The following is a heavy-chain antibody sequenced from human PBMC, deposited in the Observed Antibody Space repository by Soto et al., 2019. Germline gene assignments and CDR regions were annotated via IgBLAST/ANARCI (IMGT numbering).Heavy chain of an antibody. CDR1: GFTFSDYA. CDR3: TKGRGDGYNRGLELQQ. CDR2: IWHDGLNE. V-gene: IGHV3-33*08. D-gene: IGHD5-12*01. J-gene: IGHJ1*01. Sequence: QERLVESGGGVVQRGRSLRLSCAVSGFTFSDYAMHWVRKAPGKGLEWVALIWHDGLNEFYADSVRGRFTISRDISNNNLYLQMNNLRPEDTAVSYCTKGRGDGYNRGLELQQWGHGIFVTVSS.